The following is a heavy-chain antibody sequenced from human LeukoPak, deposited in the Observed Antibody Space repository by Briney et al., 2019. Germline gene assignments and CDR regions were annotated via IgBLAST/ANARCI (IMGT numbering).Heavy chain of an antibody. CDR1: GGSISSYY. D-gene: IGHD5-12*01. Sequence: ASETLPLTCTVSGGSISSYYWSWIRQPPGKGLEWIAYISYSGSTNYNPSLRSRVTISLDTSKNHFSLKLSSVTAADTAVYYCARQSSGYDLGPFAYWGQGTLVTVSS. J-gene: IGHJ4*02. V-gene: IGHV4-59*08. CDR2: ISYSGST. CDR3: ARQSSGYDLGPFAY.